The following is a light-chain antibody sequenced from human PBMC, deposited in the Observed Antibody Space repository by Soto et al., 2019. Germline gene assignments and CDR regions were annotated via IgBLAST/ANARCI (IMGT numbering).Light chain of an antibody. CDR2: SSN. V-gene: IGLV1-44*01. CDR3: AAWDDSLSGPV. Sequence: QSVLTQPPSASGTPGQRVTVSCSGSRSNIGSNTVNWYQQFPGTAPKLLIYSSNQRPSGVTDRCSGSKSGTSASLAISGLQSEDEADYYCAAWDDSLSGPVFGGGTKLTVL. J-gene: IGLJ2*01. CDR1: RSNIGSNT.